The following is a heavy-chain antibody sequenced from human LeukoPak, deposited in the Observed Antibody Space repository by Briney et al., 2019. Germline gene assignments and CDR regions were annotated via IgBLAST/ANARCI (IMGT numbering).Heavy chain of an antibody. Sequence: SETLSLTCTVSGGSISSSSYYWGWIRQPPGKELEWIGSIYYSGSTYYNPSLKSRVTISVDTSKNQFSLKLSSVTAADTAVYYCARGQLATKTYIDYWGQGTLVTVSS. CDR2: IYYSGST. CDR1: GGSISSSSYY. CDR3: ARGQLATKTYIDY. D-gene: IGHD6-13*01. J-gene: IGHJ4*02. V-gene: IGHV4-39*07.